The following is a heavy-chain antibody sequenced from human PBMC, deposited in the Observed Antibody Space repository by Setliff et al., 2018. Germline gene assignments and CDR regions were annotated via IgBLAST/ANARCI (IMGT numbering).Heavy chain of an antibody. Sequence: SETLSLTCTISGGSVTSYYWSWIRQAAGKGLEWVGRISSNGRTNYNPSLEGRVSMSVDTSKNQISLHLTSMTTADTALYYCTRGRQNYYYMDVWGKGTTVTVSS. CDR3: TRGRQNYYYMDV. V-gene: IGHV4-4*07. CDR2: ISSNGRT. CDR1: GGSVTSYY. J-gene: IGHJ6*03.